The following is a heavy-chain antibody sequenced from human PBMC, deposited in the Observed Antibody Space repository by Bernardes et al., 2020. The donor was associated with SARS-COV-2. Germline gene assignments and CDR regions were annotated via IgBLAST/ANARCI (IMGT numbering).Heavy chain of an antibody. CDR1: GGSISSSTYY. Sequence: SETLSLICTVSGGSISSSTYYWGWLRQPPGKGLEWIGSIYYTGSTYYNPSLKSRLTISVDTSKNQFSLNLSSVTAADTAVYYCSRRGIYSSSGWFDPWGQGTLVTVSS. CDR2: IYYTGST. CDR3: SRRGIYSSSGWFDP. V-gene: IGHV4-39*01. J-gene: IGHJ5*02. D-gene: IGHD6-6*01.